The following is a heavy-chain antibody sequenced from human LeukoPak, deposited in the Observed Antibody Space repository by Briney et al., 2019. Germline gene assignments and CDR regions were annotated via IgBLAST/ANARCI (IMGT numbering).Heavy chain of an antibody. CDR1: GDSISSISSY. J-gene: IGHJ4*02. Sequence: PSETLSLTCTVSGDSISSISSYWAWIRQPPGKGLEWIGYIYYSGSTNYNPSLKSRVTISVDTSKNQFSLKLSSVTAADTAVYYCARVYSSSWSREIFDYWGQGTLVTVSS. V-gene: IGHV4-61*05. D-gene: IGHD6-13*01. CDR2: IYYSGST. CDR3: ARVYSSSWSREIFDY.